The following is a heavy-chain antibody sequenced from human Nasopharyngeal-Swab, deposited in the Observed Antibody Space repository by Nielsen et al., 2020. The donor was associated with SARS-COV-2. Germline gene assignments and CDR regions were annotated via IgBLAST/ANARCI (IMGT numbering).Heavy chain of an antibody. CDR1: GGSFSGYY. D-gene: IGHD6-6*01. CDR2: INHSGST. CDR3: ARGPRGSGTSSSSYYFDY. J-gene: IGHJ4*02. V-gene: IGHV4-34*01. Sequence: SETLSLTCAVYGGSFSGYYWSWIRQPPGKGLEWIGEINHSGSTNYNPSLKSRVTISVDTSKNQFSLKLSSVTAADTAVYYCARGPRGSGTSSSSYYFDYWGQGTLVTVSS.